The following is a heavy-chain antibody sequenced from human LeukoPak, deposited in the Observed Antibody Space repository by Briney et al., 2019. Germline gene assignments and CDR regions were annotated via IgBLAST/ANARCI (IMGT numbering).Heavy chain of an antibody. D-gene: IGHD3-22*01. CDR1: GFTFSTFD. CDR2: ISGAGGTT. J-gene: IGHJ4*02. V-gene: IGHV3-23*01. Sequence: GGSLSLFCAASGFTFSTFDTRWARQARGGGRRWVSTISGAGGTTLFADSVNGRFSISRANSNNKMFLQINSLRVEDTAVYYCAKASDFDSSGFPIDVFDCWGQGLLVSVAS. CDR3: AKASDFDSSGFPIDVFDC.